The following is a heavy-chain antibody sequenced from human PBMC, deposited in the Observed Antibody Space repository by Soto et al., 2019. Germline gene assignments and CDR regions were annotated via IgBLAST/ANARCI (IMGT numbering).Heavy chain of an antibody. V-gene: IGHV4-59*01. Sequence: QVQLQESGPGLVKPSETLSFTCTVSGDSINSYYWSWIRQPPGKGLEWIAYFYKSGTTNYNPSLKSRVTISVDTSKNQFSLKLSSVTAEDTAVYYCARTYDNSGPNSGGYAFDIWGQGTMLTVSS. CDR2: FYKSGTT. CDR3: ARTYDNSGPNSGGYAFDI. CDR1: GDSINSYY. D-gene: IGHD3-22*01. J-gene: IGHJ3*02.